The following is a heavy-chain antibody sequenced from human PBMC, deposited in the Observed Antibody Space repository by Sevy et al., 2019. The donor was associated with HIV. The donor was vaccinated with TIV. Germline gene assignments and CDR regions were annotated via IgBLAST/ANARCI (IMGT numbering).Heavy chain of an antibody. J-gene: IGHJ1*01. CDR1: GFTFSYFS. V-gene: IGHV3-30-3*01. CDR3: ALERLTSNVAEYFHN. D-gene: IGHD1-1*01. CDR2: ISHDANND. Sequence: GGSLRLSCAASGFTFSYFSMHWVRQAPGKGLEWVATISHDANNDHYAHSVKGRFTISRDNSKNALYLQMNNLRADDTAVYFCALERLTSNVAEYFHNWGQGTLVTVSS.